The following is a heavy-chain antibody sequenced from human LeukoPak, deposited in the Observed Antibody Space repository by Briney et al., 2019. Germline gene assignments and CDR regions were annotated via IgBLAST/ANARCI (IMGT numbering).Heavy chain of an antibody. Sequence: AASEKVSCKASGYTFTSYDINWVRQATGQGLEWMGWMNPNSGNTGYAQKFQGRVTMTRNTSISTAYMELSSLRSEDTAVYYCARGIWNDFYYYYGTDVWGQGTTVTVSS. V-gene: IGHV1-8*01. CDR2: MNPNSGNT. CDR1: GYTFTSYD. D-gene: IGHD1-1*01. J-gene: IGHJ6*02. CDR3: ARGIWNDFYYYYGTDV.